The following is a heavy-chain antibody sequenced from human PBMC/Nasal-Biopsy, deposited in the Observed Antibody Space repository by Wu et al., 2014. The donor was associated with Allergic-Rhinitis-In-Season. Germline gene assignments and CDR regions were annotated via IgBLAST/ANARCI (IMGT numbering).Heavy chain of an antibody. J-gene: IGHJ4*02. CDR1: GFTFSSYG. CDR3: AKGREESQYYFDY. V-gene: IGHV3-30*02. CDR2: IRYDGSNK. D-gene: IGHD1-26*01. Sequence: LRLSCAASGFTFSSYGMHWVRQAPGKGLEWVAFIRYDGSNKYYADSVKGRFTISRDNSKNTLYLQMNSLRAEDTAVYYCAKGREESQYYFDYWGQGTLVTVSS.